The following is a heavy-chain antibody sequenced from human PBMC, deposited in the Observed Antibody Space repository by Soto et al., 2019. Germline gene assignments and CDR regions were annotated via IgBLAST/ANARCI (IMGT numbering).Heavy chain of an antibody. CDR1: GFTFSSYA. CDR2: ISYDGSNK. CDR3: ARDHRGVVGYCSGGSCPNYYGMDV. Sequence: GGSLRLSCAASGFTFSSYAMHWVRQAPGKGLEWVAVISYDGSNKYYADSVKGRFTISRDNSKNTLYLQMNSLRAEDTAVYYCARDHRGVVGYCSGGSCPNYYGMDVWGQGTTVTVSS. J-gene: IGHJ6*02. D-gene: IGHD2-15*01. V-gene: IGHV3-30-3*01.